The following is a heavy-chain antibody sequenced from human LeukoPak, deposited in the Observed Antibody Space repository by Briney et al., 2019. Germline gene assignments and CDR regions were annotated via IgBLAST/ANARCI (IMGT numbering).Heavy chain of an antibody. Sequence: GGSLRLSCAASGFTFSSYSMNWVRQAPGKGLEWVSYISSSSGTIYYADSVKGRFTISRDNAKNSLYLQMNSLRAEDTAVYYCARVGYTVRGVMGYWGQGTLVTVSS. CDR3: ARVGYTVRGVMGY. CDR2: ISSSSGTI. J-gene: IGHJ4*02. CDR1: GFTFSSYS. D-gene: IGHD3-10*01. V-gene: IGHV3-48*04.